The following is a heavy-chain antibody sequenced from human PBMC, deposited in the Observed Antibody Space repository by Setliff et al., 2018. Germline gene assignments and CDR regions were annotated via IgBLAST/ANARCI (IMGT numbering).Heavy chain of an antibody. Sequence: SETLSLTCAVSGYSISSGGYSWSWIRQPPGKGLEWIGYIFQSGTTYYSPSLESRVTIAVDTSQNEFSLKLSSVTAADTAVYYCARGSQIFYYDSTGSLHFDYWGQGALVTVSS. J-gene: IGHJ4*02. CDR2: IFQSGTT. CDR1: GYSISSGGYS. V-gene: IGHV4-30-2*01. CDR3: ARGSQIFYYDSTGSLHFDY. D-gene: IGHD3-22*01.